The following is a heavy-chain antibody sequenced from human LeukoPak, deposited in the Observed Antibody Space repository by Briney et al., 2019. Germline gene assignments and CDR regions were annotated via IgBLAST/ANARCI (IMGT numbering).Heavy chain of an antibody. V-gene: IGHV1-69*13. CDR3: ARGTGKYYFDY. D-gene: IGHD4-17*01. Sequence: ASVKVSCKASGGTFSSYAISWVRQAPGQGFEWMGGIIPIFGTANYAQKFQGRVTITADESTSTAYMELSSLRSEDTAVYYCARGTGKYYFDYWGQGTLVTVSS. J-gene: IGHJ4*02. CDR2: IIPIFGTA. CDR1: GGTFSSYA.